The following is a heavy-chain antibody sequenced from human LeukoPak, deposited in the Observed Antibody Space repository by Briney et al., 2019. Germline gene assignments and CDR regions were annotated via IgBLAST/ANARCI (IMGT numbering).Heavy chain of an antibody. Sequence: PSETLSLTCVVSGYSISIGYCWGWIRQPPGKGLEWIGSMYHSGSTYHNPSLKSRVTISVDTSKNQFSLNLSSVTAADTAVYYCARVRYIYGYYFDYWGQGTLVTVSS. CDR3: ARVRYIYGYYFDY. CDR1: GYSISIGYC. V-gene: IGHV4-38-2*01. CDR2: MYHSGST. J-gene: IGHJ4*02. D-gene: IGHD5-18*01.